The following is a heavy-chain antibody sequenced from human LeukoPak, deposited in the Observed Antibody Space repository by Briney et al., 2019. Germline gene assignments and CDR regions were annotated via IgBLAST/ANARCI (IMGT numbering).Heavy chain of an antibody. CDR1: GGSLTTDNW. J-gene: IGHJ4*02. D-gene: IGHD3-22*01. Sequence: SETLSLTCTVSGGSLTTDNWWTWVRQPPGKGLEWIGEIHHSGSTNYNPSLKSRATISIDKSKNQFSLKLTSVTAADTAVYYCARGYFHDSKWGQGILVTGSS. CDR2: IHHSGST. V-gene: IGHV4-4*02. CDR3: ARGYFHDSK.